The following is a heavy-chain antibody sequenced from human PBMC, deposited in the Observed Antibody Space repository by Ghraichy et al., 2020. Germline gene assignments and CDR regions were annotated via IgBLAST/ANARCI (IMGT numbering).Heavy chain of an antibody. CDR1: GFSFSRFS. CDR2: ISGSGTNK. Sequence: GGSLRLSCAASGFSFSRFSMNWVRQAPGKGLVWVSYISGSGTNKQYADSVKGRFTISRANAKDSVYLQMDSLRDEDTAVYYCARVGYSGSPLGWCQGTLVTVSS. D-gene: IGHD1-26*01. J-gene: IGHJ4*02. CDR3: ARVGYSGSPLG. V-gene: IGHV3-48*02.